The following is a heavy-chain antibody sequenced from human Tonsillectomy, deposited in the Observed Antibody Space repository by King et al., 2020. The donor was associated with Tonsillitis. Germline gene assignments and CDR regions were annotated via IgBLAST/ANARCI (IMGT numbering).Heavy chain of an antibody. CDR1: DYTGTNFG. J-gene: IGHJ6*03. CDR3: ARDRGATADNYYYYYLDV. Sequence: QLQLVQSGAEVKKPGASVTVLCKASDYTGTNFGISWVRQAPGQGLEWMGWISLYNGNTQYAQKFKGRVTMTTDTSTGTAYMELRSLRSDDTAVYYCARDRGATADNYYYYYLDVWGKGTTVTVSS. V-gene: IGHV1-18*01. CDR2: ISLYNGNT. D-gene: IGHD6-13*01.